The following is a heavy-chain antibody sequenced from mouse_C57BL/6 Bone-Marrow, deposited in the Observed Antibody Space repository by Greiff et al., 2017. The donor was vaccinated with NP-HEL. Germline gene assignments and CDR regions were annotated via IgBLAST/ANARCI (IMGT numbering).Heavy chain of an antibody. Sequence: QVQLQQSGAELARPGASVKLSCKASGYTFTSYGISWVKQRTGQGLEWIGEIYPRSGNTYYNEKFKGKATLTADKSSSTAYMELRSLTSEDSAVYFCARHPTVVATRGYFDVWGTGTTVTVSS. CDR3: ARHPTVVATRGYFDV. V-gene: IGHV1-81*01. J-gene: IGHJ1*03. D-gene: IGHD1-1*01. CDR1: GYTFTSYG. CDR2: IYPRSGNT.